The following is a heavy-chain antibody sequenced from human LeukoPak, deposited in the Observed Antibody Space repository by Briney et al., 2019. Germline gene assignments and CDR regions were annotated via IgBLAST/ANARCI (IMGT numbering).Heavy chain of an antibody. Sequence: GGSLGLSCAASGFTFSSYSMNWVRQAPGKGLEWVSSISSGSSYIYYADSVKGRFTVSRDNAKNSLYLQMNSLRAEETAVYYCARGEGFGELFYYFDYWGQGTLVTVSS. J-gene: IGHJ4*02. CDR3: ARGEGFGELFYYFDY. V-gene: IGHV3-21*01. CDR2: ISSGSSYI. D-gene: IGHD3-10*01. CDR1: GFTFSSYS.